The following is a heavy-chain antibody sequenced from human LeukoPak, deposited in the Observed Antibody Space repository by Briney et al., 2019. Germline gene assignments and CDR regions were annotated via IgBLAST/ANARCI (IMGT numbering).Heavy chain of an antibody. Sequence: GASVKVSCKASGYAFTSYDINWVRQATGQGLEWMGWMNPNSGNTGYAQKFQGRVTMTRNTSISTAYMELSSLRSEDTAVYYCARDKALKGVAARYAFDIWGQGTMVTVSS. CDR1: GYAFTSYD. CDR3: ARDKALKGVAARYAFDI. D-gene: IGHD2-15*01. CDR2: MNPNSGNT. J-gene: IGHJ3*02. V-gene: IGHV1-8*01.